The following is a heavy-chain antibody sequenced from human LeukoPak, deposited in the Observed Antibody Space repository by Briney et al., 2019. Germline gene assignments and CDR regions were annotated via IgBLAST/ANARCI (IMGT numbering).Heavy chain of an antibody. CDR2: IYYSGST. CDR3: ARQGADGVVTTFDY. D-gene: IGHD3-3*01. Sequence: KPSETLSLTCTVPGGSISSSSYYWGWIRQPPGKGLEWIGSIYYSGSTYYNPSLKSRVTISVDTSKNQFSLKLSSVTAADTAVYYCARQGADGVVTTFDYWGQGTLVTVSS. V-gene: IGHV4-39*01. J-gene: IGHJ4*02. CDR1: GGSISSSSYY.